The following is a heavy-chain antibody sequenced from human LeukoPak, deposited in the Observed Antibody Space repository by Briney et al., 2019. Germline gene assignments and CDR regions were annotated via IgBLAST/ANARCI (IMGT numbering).Heavy chain of an antibody. V-gene: IGHV4-39*07. CDR2: IYYSGST. D-gene: IGHD4-23*01. Sequence: PSETLSLTCTVSGGSISSSSYYWGWIRQPPGKGLEWIGSIYYSGSTYYNPSLKSRVTISVDTSKNQFSLKLSSVTAADTAVYYCARATYYGGSNGPFDYWGQGTLVTVSS. J-gene: IGHJ4*02. CDR1: GGSISSSSYY. CDR3: ARATYYGGSNGPFDY.